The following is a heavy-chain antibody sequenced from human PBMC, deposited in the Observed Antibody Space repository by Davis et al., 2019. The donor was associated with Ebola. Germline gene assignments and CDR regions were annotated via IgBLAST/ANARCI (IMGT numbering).Heavy chain of an antibody. Sequence: GESLKISCAASEFTFSSYWMHWVRQAPGKGLVWVSRINSNGSSTRYADSVKGRFTISRDNAKNMLYLQMNSLRAEDTALYYCAKEGYGSSSEFDYWGQGTLVTVSS. V-gene: IGHV3-74*01. CDR3: AKEGYGSSSEFDY. CDR2: INSNGSST. J-gene: IGHJ4*02. D-gene: IGHD6-6*01. CDR1: EFTFSSYW.